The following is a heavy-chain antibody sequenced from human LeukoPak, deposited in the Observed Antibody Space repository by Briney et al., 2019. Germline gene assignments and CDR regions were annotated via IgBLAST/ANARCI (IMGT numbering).Heavy chain of an antibody. CDR1: GFTFSDYY. V-gene: IGHV3-11*01. Sequence: GGSLRLSCAASGFTFSDYYMGWIRQAPGKGLEWVSYISSSGSTIYYADSVKGRFTISRDNAKNSLYLQMNSLRAEDTAVYYCARVNYYDSSGYSIWGQGTMVTVSS. CDR2: ISSSGSTI. D-gene: IGHD3-22*01. J-gene: IGHJ3*02. CDR3: ARVNYYDSSGYSI.